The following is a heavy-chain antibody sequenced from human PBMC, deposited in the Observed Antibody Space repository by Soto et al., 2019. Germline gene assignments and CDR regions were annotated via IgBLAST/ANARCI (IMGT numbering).Heavy chain of an antibody. V-gene: IGHV3-23*01. CDR1: GFTFSSYA. Sequence: EGQLLESGGGLVQPGGSLRLSCAASGFTFSSYAMSWVRQAPGKGLEWVSAISGSGSSTYYADSVKGRFTISRDNSKNTLYLQMNSLRADYTAVYYCAKDPVVGPGIAFDIWGQGTIVTVSS. J-gene: IGHJ3*02. D-gene: IGHD3-22*01. CDR3: AKDPVVGPGIAFDI. CDR2: ISGSGSST.